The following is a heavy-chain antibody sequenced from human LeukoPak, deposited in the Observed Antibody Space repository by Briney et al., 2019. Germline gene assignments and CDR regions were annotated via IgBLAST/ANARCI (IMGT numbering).Heavy chain of an antibody. D-gene: IGHD1-1*01. J-gene: IGHJ4*02. Sequence: SVKVSCKASGGTFSSYAISWVRQAPGQGLEWMGGIIPIFGTANYAQKFQGRVTITADEPTSTAYMELSSLRSEDTAVYYCASRDNWNDPFDYWGQGTLVTVSS. V-gene: IGHV1-69*13. CDR1: GGTFSSYA. CDR3: ASRDNWNDPFDY. CDR2: IIPIFGTA.